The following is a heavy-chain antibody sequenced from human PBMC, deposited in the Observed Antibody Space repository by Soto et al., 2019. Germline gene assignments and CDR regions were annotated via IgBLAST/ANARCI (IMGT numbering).Heavy chain of an antibody. CDR3: ASSYGSGYRAFDY. CDR2: INPILSMS. CDR1: CDTFTFYS. D-gene: IGHD3-10*01. J-gene: IGHJ4*02. V-gene: IGHV1-69*02. Sequence: QVQLVQSWAEVKRTGASVKVSCKASCDTFTFYSINWVRQAPGLGLEWMGRINPILSMSNYAQRFQGRVTMTADKSTSTAYMELSSLRSEDTAIYYCASSYGSGYRAFDYWGQGALVTVSS.